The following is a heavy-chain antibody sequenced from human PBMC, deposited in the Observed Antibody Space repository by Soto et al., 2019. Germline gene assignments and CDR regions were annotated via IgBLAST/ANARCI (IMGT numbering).Heavy chain of an antibody. J-gene: IGHJ6*02. CDR2: IIPIFGIP. CDR1: GGTFSRYS. Sequence: QVQLVQSGAEVKKPGSSVKVSCKASGGTFSRYSITWVRQAPGHGLEWIGRIIPIFGIPTYAQKFQGRVTIPADESTSTAYTELSSLRSDDTAVYYCAREDRDRETGLVPAAIDGMDVWGPGTTVTVSS. CDR3: AREDRDRETGLVPAAIDGMDV. V-gene: IGHV1-69*08. D-gene: IGHD2-2*01.